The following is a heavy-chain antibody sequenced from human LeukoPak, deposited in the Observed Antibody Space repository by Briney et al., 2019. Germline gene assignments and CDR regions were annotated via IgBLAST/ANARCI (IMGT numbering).Heavy chain of an antibody. CDR3: ARVCCYFDGGSMPNQFDR. CDR1: GVSIRSGTYF. Sequence: SEILSFTCTVSGVSIRSGTYFWTWIRQPAGRGLQWIGRIFTEGGPSYNPSLESRVSISLDTSKNQFSLRLNSVTAADTAVYYCARVCCYFDGGSMPNQFDRWGQVTLVTVPS. D-gene: IGHD3-16*01. V-gene: IGHV4-61*02. J-gene: IGHJ5*01. CDR2: IFTEGGP.